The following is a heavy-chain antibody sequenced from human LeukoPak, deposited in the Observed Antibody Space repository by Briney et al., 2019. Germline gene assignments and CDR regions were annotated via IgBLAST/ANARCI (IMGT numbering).Heavy chain of an antibody. J-gene: IGHJ4*02. Sequence: PSETLSLTCTVSGGSISSYYWSWIRQPPGKGLEWIGNIYDGVPTFFNPSLKSRVTISVDTSKGQFSLQLASVTAADTAVYYCVQTTGWPGFDYWGQGILVTVSS. D-gene: IGHD6-19*01. V-gene: IGHV4-4*09. CDR2: IYDGVPT. CDR3: VQTTGWPGFDY. CDR1: GGSISSYY.